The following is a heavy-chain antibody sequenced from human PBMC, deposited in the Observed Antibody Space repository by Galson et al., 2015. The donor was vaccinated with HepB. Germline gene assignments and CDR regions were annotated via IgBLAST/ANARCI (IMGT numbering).Heavy chain of an antibody. CDR1: GYTLTELS. V-gene: IGHV1-24*01. D-gene: IGHD2-2*02. Sequence: SVKVSCKVSGYTLTELSMHWVRQAPGKGLEWMGGFDPEDGETIYAQKFQGRVTMTEDTSTDTAYMELSSLRSEDTAVYYCATALNPDCSSTSCYSYWGQGTLVTVSS. CDR2: FDPEDGET. J-gene: IGHJ4*02. CDR3: ATALNPDCSSTSCYSY.